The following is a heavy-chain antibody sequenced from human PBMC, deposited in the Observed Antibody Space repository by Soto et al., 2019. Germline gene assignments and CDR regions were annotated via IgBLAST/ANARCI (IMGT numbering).Heavy chain of an antibody. D-gene: IGHD1-7*01. CDR1: GGSLSGYY. CDR3: ARSDNRNSLYGVDV. V-gene: IGHV4-34*01. Sequence: QVQLQQWGAGLLKPSKTLSLTCAVNGGSLSGYYWSWIRQSPGKGLEWIGEINHRGSSDYNPSLKSRVTISIDASKNHVTLELTSVTAADTAVYYCARSDNRNSLYGVDVWGQGTAVTVSS. J-gene: IGHJ6*02. CDR2: INHRGSS.